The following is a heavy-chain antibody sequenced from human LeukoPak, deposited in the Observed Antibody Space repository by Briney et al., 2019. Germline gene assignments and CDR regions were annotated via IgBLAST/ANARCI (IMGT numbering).Heavy chain of an antibody. J-gene: IGHJ4*02. CDR1: GFTISNDE. Sequence: GALRLSCAASGFTISNDEMDWVRQAPGKGLEWVSHINVSGETKTYAESVKGRFTISRHNAENSLYLQMNSLRAEDTGIYYCASDQWGTRLEWGQGTLVTVSS. D-gene: IGHD1-1*01. CDR3: ASDQWGTRLE. CDR2: INVSGETK. V-gene: IGHV3-48*03.